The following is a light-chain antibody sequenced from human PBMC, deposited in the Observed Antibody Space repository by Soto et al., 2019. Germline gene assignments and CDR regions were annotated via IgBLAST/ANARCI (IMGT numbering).Light chain of an antibody. CDR2: DVS. CDR3: SSYAGSYSWV. J-gene: IGLJ3*02. Sequence: QSALTQPPSASGSPGQSVTISCTGTSSDVGGYKYVSWYQQHPGKAPKLLIYDVSKRPSGVPDRFSGSKSGNTASLTVSGLKAADEADYYCSSYAGSYSWVFGGGTKLTVL. V-gene: IGLV2-8*01. CDR1: SSDVGGYKY.